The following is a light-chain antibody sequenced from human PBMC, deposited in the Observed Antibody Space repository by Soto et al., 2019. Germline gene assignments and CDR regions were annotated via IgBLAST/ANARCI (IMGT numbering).Light chain of an antibody. V-gene: IGKV3-20*01. CDR3: QQYGSSRT. Sequence: EIVLTQSPGTLSLSPGERATLSCRASQSVSSSYLAWYQQKPGQAPRLLIYGASSRATGIPDSFSGSGSGTDFPLTISRLEPEDFAGYYCQQYGSSRTFGQGTKVEIK. CDR1: QSVSSSY. J-gene: IGKJ1*01. CDR2: GAS.